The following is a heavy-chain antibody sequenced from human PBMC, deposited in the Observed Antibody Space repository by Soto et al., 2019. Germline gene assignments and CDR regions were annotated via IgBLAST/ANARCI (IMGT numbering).Heavy chain of an antibody. CDR2: VDWDGDK. CDR3: ARISVGGNSPYYFDY. D-gene: IGHD3-10*01. Sequence: ESGPTLVNPTQTLTLTCTFSGFSLTTSGMCLSWVRQPPGKALEWLARVDWDGDKYYSPSLKTRLTISKDTSRNQVVLTMTNLDYVHTATYHSARISVGGNSPYYFDYCGQGTLVTVSS. V-gene: IGHV2-70*11. CDR1: GFSLTTSGMC. J-gene: IGHJ4*02.